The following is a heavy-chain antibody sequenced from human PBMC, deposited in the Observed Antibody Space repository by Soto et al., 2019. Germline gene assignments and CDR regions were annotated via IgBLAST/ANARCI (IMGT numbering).Heavy chain of an antibody. V-gene: IGHV3-30*18. J-gene: IGHJ4*02. CDR1: GFTFSSSG. Sequence: QVQLVESGGGVVQPGRSLRLSCAASGFTFSSSGLHWVRQAPGKGLEWVAVISYDGTNKYYADSGKGRFTISRDNSKNTLFPQMKGLRVEDTAGFYCAKGGRGGSDSIDSWGQGTLVTVSS. CDR3: AKGGRGGSDSIDS. D-gene: IGHD2-15*01. CDR2: ISYDGTNK.